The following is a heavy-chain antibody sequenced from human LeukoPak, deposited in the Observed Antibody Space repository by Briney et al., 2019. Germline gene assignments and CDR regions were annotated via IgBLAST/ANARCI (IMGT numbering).Heavy chain of an antibody. CDR1: GFTFSSYA. CDR3: ATTLYSSGWYVPANYYYGIDV. D-gene: IGHD6-19*01. CDR2: ISGSGGST. V-gene: IGHV3-23*01. J-gene: IGHJ6*02. Sequence: GGSLRLSCAASGFTFSSYAMSWVRQAPGKGLEWVSAISGSGGSTYYADSVKGRFTISRDNSKNTLYLQMNSLRAEDTAVYYCATTLYSSGWYVPANYYYGIDVWGQGTTVTVSS.